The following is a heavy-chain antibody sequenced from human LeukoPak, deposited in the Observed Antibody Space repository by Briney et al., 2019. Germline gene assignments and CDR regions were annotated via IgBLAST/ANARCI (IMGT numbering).Heavy chain of an antibody. CDR3: ARTYYDSSVPTYWYFDL. CDR1: GFTFSSYE. CDR2: ISSSGSTI. Sequence: GGSLRLSCAASGFTFSSYEMNWVRQAPGKGLEWVSYISSSGSTIYYADSVKGRFTISRDNAKNSLYLQMNSLRAEDTAVYYCARTYYDSSVPTYWYFDLWGRGTLVTVSS. J-gene: IGHJ2*01. V-gene: IGHV3-48*03. D-gene: IGHD3-22*01.